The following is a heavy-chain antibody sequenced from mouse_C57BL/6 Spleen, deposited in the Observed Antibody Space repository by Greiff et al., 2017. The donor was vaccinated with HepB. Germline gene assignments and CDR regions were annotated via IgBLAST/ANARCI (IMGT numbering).Heavy chain of an antibody. J-gene: IGHJ4*01. Sequence: QVQLKQPGAELVKPGASVKLSCKASGYTFTSYWIHWVKQRPGRGLEWIGRIDPNSGGTKYNEKFKSKATLTVDKPSSTAYMQLSSLTSEDSAVYYCARQIYDGYDDAMDYWGQGTSVTVSS. CDR3: ARQIYDGYDDAMDY. CDR2: IDPNSGGT. D-gene: IGHD2-3*01. CDR1: GYTFTSYW. V-gene: IGHV1-72*01.